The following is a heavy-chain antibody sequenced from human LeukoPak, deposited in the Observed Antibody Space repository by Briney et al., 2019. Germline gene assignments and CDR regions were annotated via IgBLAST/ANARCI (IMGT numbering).Heavy chain of an antibody. CDR1: GYTFTSYG. V-gene: IGHV1-18*01. CDR3: ARGDIVVVVGATPFDY. D-gene: IGHD2-15*01. J-gene: IGHJ4*02. CDR2: ISVYNGNT. Sequence: ASVKVSCKASGYTFTSYGISWVRQAPGQGLEWMGWISVYNGNTNYAQKLQGRVTMTTDTSTNTAYMELRSLRSDDTAVYYCARGDIVVVVGATPFDYWGQGTQVTVSS.